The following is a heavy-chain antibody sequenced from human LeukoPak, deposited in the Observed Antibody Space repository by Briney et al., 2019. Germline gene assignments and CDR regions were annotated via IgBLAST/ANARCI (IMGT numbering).Heavy chain of an antibody. CDR2: IYSGGAT. D-gene: IGHD2-2*01. CDR3: GGTVVVPAAKDDY. Sequence: GGSLRLSCAASGITVNTNYMSWVRQAPGKGLEWVSIIYSGGATFYADSVKGRFTISRENSKNTLWLQMNSLRAEDTAVYYCGGTVVVPAAKDDYWGQGTLVTVSS. J-gene: IGHJ4*02. CDR1: GITVNTNY. V-gene: IGHV3-66*01.